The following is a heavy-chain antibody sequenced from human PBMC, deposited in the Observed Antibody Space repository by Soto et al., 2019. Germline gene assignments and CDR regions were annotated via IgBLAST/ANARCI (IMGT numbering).Heavy chain of an antibody. CDR3: ARHSPYSNND. V-gene: IGHV5-10-1*03. D-gene: IGHD2-8*01. Sequence: EVELVQSGAELKKPGESLRISCKGSGYNFTNYWISWVRQMPGKGLEWVARIDPEDSFTNYSPSFQGHVTISADKSINTAYLHWSSLKTSDTAIYYCARHSPYSNNDWGQGTLVTVTS. J-gene: IGHJ4*02. CDR2: IDPEDSFT. CDR1: GYNFTNYW.